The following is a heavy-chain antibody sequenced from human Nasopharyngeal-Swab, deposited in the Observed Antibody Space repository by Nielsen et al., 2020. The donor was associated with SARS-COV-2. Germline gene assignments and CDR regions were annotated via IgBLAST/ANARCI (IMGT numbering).Heavy chain of an antibody. CDR2: ISGSGGST. CDR3: AKDLSLYGSGSYYTNPSPFDY. V-gene: IGHV3-23*01. J-gene: IGHJ4*02. D-gene: IGHD3-10*01. Sequence: VRQAPGKGLEWVSAISGSGGSTYYAGSVKGRFTISRDNSKNTLYLQMNSLRAEDTAVYYCAKDLSLYGSGSYYTNPSPFDYWGQGTLVTVSS.